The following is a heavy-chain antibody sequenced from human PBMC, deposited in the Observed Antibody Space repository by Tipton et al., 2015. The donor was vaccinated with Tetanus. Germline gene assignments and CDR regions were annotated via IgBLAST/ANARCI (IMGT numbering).Heavy chain of an antibody. CDR1: GFTFSSYG. CDR2: ISYDGSNK. J-gene: IGHJ4*02. V-gene: IGHV3-30*18. Sequence: SLRLSCAASGFTFSSYGMHWVRQAPGKGLEWVAVISYDGSNKYYADSVKGRFTISRDNSKNTLYLQMNSLRGEDTAVYYCAKGAYYYDSSGYYLLDYWGQGTLVTVSS. D-gene: IGHD3-22*01. CDR3: AKGAYYYDSSGYYLLDY.